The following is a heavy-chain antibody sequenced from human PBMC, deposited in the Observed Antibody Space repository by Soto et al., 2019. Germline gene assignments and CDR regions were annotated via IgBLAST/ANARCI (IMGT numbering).Heavy chain of an antibody. J-gene: IGHJ3*02. CDR1: GGSISSSNW. D-gene: IGHD3-22*01. CDR2: IYHSGST. V-gene: IGHV4-4*02. Sequence: SETLSLTCAVSGGSISSSNWWSWVRQPPGKGLELIGEIYHSGSTNYNPSLKSRVTISVDKSKNQFSLKLSSVTAADTAVYYCARTIYYYDSSGYYYVAFDIWGQGTMVTVSS. CDR3: ARTIYYYDSSGYYYVAFDI.